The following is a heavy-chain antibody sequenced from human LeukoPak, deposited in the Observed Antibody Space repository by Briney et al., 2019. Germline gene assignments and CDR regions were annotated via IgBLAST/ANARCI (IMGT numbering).Heavy chain of an antibody. Sequence: PGGSLRLSCAASGFTFSDYYMIWIRQAPGKGLEWVSYISKSGGNTNYADFVKGRFTISRDNAKNSLYLQMNSLRAEDTAVYYCARVRQSGSPLDYWGQGTLVTVSS. CDR3: ARVRQSGSPLDY. V-gene: IGHV3-11*05. D-gene: IGHD1-26*01. CDR2: ISKSGGNT. CDR1: GFTFSDYY. J-gene: IGHJ4*02.